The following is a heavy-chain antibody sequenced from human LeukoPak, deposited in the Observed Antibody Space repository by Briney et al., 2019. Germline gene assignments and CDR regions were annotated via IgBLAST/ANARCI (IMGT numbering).Heavy chain of an antibody. D-gene: IGHD2-15*01. CDR1: GYTFTGYY. Sequence: ASVKVSCKASGYTFTGYYMHWVRQAPGQGLEWMGWINPNSGGTNYAQKFEGRVTMTRDTSISTAYMELSRLRSDDTAVYYCARDRRAGSSSSIDYWGQGTLVTVSS. CDR2: INPNSGGT. J-gene: IGHJ4*02. CDR3: ARDRRAGSSSSIDY. V-gene: IGHV1-2*02.